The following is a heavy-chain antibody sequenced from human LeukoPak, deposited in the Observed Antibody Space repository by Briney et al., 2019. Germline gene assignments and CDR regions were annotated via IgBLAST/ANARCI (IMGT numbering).Heavy chain of an antibody. Sequence: KPSETLSLTCTVSGGSISSSSYYWGWIRQPPGKGLEWIGSIYYSGSTYYNPSLKSRVTISVDTSKNQFSLKLSSVTAADTAVYYCARLVVVGANYFDYWGQGTLVTVSS. D-gene: IGHD1-26*01. CDR2: IYYSGST. V-gene: IGHV4-39*07. CDR3: ARLVVVGANYFDY. CDR1: GGSISSSSYY. J-gene: IGHJ4*02.